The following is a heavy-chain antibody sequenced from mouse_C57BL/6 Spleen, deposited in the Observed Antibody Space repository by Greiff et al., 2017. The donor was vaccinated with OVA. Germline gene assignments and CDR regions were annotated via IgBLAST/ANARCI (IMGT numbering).Heavy chain of an antibody. J-gene: IGHJ3*01. CDR3: ARPNSFAY. V-gene: IGHV1-18*01. D-gene: IGHD4-1*01. CDR2: INPNNGGT. CDR1: GYTFTDYN. Sequence: EVQLQQSGPELVKPGASVHIPCKASGYTFTDYNMDWVKQSHGKSLEWIGDINPNNGGTIYNQKFKGKATLTVDKSSSTAYMGLRSLTSEDTAVYYCARPNSFAYWGQGTLVTVSA.